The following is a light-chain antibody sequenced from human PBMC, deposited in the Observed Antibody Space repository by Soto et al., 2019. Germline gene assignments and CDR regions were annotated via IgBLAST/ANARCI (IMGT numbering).Light chain of an antibody. Sequence: QSVLTQPPSASGTPGQRVTMSCSGSSSNIGSNTVHWYQQLPGTAPKLLIYSNNQRPSGVPDRFSGSKSGTSASLAISGLQSEDEADYYCAAWDDSLNGLVVFGGGTKLTVL. CDR1: SSNIGSNT. V-gene: IGLV1-44*01. J-gene: IGLJ2*01. CDR2: SNN. CDR3: AAWDDSLNGLVV.